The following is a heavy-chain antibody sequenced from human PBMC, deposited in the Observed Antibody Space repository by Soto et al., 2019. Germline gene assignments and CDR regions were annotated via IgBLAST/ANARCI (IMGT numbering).Heavy chain of an antibody. V-gene: IGHV4-61*08. CDR3: TGAYYDVSGYSLDP. CDR1: GGSISSGGYY. Sequence: PSETLSLTCTVSGGSISSGGYYWSWIRQHPGKGPEWIGNIYYGGSINYNPSLKSRVIISVDTAKNQFSLRLSSVSAADTAVYYCTGAYYDVSGYSLDPWGQGTSVTVSS. CDR2: IYYGGSI. J-gene: IGHJ5*02. D-gene: IGHD3-22*01.